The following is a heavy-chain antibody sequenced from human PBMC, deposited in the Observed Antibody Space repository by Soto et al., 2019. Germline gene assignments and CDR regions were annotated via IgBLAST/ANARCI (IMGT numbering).Heavy chain of an antibody. Sequence: PGESLKISCKGSGYIFTSYWIGWVRQMPGKGLEWMGIIYPGDSDTRYSPSFQGQVTISADKSISTAYLQWSSLKASDTAMYYCERRGGYYGEGSYYKVGYYMDVWGKGNTVTVS. V-gene: IGHV5-51*01. CDR2: IYPGDSDT. CDR3: ERRGGYYGEGSYYKVGYYMDV. CDR1: GYIFTSYW. J-gene: IGHJ6*03. D-gene: IGHD3-10*01.